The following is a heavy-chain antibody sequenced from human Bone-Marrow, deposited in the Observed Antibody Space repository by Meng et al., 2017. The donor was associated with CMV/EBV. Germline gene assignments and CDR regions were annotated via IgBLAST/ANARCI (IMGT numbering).Heavy chain of an antibody. J-gene: IGHJ4*02. V-gene: IGHV4-61*01. D-gene: IGHD2-2*01. Sequence: GSLRLSCTVSGGSVSSGSYYWSWIRQPPGKGLEWIGYIYYSGSTNYNPSLKSRVTISVDTSKNQFSLKLSSVTAADTAVYYCARAYCSSTSCSDYWGQGTRVTVYS. CDR1: GGSVSSGSYY. CDR3: ARAYCSSTSCSDY. CDR2: IYYSGST.